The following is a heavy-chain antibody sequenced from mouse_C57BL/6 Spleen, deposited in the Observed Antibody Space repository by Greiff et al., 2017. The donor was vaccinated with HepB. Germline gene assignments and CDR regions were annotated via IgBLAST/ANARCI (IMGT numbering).Heavy chain of an antibody. Sequence: QVQLKESGPGLVAPSQSLSITCTVSGFSLTSYGVDWVRQSPGKGLEWLGVIWGVGSTNYNSALKSRLSISKDNSKRQVFLKMNSLQTDDTAMYYCATLLGGNYLFAYWGQGTLVTVSA. J-gene: IGHJ3*01. D-gene: IGHD2-1*01. CDR2: IWGVGST. V-gene: IGHV2-6*01. CDR3: ATLLGGNYLFAY. CDR1: GFSLTSYG.